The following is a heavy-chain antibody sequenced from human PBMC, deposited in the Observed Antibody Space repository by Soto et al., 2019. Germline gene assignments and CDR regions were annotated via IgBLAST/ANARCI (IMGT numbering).Heavy chain of an antibody. CDR2: INPSGGST. J-gene: IGHJ4*02. D-gene: IGHD3-22*01. CDR3: ARADYYDGSGFYYDY. V-gene: IGHV1-46*01. CDR1: GYIFANHY. Sequence: QVQLVQSGAEVKKPGASMKVSCKASGYIFANHYIHWVRQAPGQGLEWMGIINPSGGSTKYLQKFQGRVTMTRDTSTSTVYRALSSLRSEDTAVYFCARADYYDGSGFYYDYWGQGTLVTVSS.